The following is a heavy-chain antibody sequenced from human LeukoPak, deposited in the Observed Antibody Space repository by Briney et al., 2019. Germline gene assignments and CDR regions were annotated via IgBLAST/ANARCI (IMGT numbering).Heavy chain of an antibody. J-gene: IGHJ5*02. Sequence: PGGSLRLSCEASGFTFTGYYMHWVRQAPGQGLEWMGWINPNSGGTNYAQKFQGRVTMTRDTSISTAYMELSRLRSDDTAVYYCARASGSYSWYWFDPWGQGTLVTVSS. CDR2: INPNSGGT. D-gene: IGHD1-26*01. CDR1: GFTFTGYY. V-gene: IGHV1-2*02. CDR3: ARASGSYSWYWFDP.